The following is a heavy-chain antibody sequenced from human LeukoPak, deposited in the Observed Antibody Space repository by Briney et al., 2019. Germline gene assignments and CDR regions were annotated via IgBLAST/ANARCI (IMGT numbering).Heavy chain of an antibody. CDR3: ARGSATHSGGYAPNDY. D-gene: IGHD1-26*01. V-gene: IGHV1-69*04. Sequence: SVKVSCKASGGTFSSYAISWVRQAPGQGLEWMGRIIPILGIANYAQKFQGRVTITADKSTSTAYMELSSLRSEDTAVYYCARGSATHSGGYAPNDYWGQGTLVTVSS. CDR1: GGTFSSYA. CDR2: IIPILGIA. J-gene: IGHJ4*02.